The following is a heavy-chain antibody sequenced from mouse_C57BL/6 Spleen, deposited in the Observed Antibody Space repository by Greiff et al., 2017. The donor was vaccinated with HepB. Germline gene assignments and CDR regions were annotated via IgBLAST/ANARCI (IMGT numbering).Heavy chain of an antibody. CDR3: ARYDWAWFAY. V-gene: IGHV7-3*01. CDR1: GFTFTDYY. D-gene: IGHD4-1*01. Sequence: VQLKESGGGLVQPGGSLSLSCAASGFTFTDYYMSWVRQPPGKALEWMGFIRNKANGYTSEYSASVKGRFTISRDNSQSILYLPMNALRAEDSATYYCARYDWAWFAYWGQGTLVTVSA. CDR2: IRNKANGYTS. J-gene: IGHJ3*01.